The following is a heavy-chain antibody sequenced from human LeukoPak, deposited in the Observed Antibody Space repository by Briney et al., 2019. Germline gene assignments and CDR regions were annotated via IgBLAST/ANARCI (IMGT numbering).Heavy chain of an antibody. CDR1: GGSFGGYY. D-gene: IGHD3-3*01. CDR2: INHSGST. J-gene: IGHJ1*01. V-gene: IGHV4-34*01. Sequence: ASETLSLTCAVYGGSFGGYYWSWIRQPPGKGLEWIGEINHSGSTNYNPSLKSRVTISVDTSKNQFSLKLSSVTAADTAVYYCVRGEGDFWSGYSRLAYFQHWGQGTLVTVSS. CDR3: VRGEGDFWSGYSRLAYFQH.